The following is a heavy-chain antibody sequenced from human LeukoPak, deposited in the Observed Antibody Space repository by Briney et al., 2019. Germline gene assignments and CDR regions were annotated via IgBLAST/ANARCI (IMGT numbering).Heavy chain of an antibody. CDR2: INHSGST. D-gene: IGHD6-13*01. CDR3: ARVGSSSWYRRWFDP. CDR1: GGSFSGYY. J-gene: IGHJ5*02. Sequence: ETLSLTCAVYGGSFSGYYWSWIRQPPGKGLEWIGEINHSGSTNYNPSLKSRVTISVDTSKNQFSLKLSSVTAADTAVYYCARVGSSSWYRRWFDPWGQGTLVTVSS. V-gene: IGHV4-34*01.